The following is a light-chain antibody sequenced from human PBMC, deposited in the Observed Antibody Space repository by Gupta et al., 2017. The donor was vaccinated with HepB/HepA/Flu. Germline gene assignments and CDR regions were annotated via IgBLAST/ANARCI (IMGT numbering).Light chain of an antibody. CDR2: KAS. CDR3: QQENSSPWT. V-gene: IGKV1-5*03. Sequence: KLLIYKASRVESGVPSRFSGSGSGTXFTLTIXSLQPDDFATYYCQQENSSPWTFGXGTKVEIK. J-gene: IGKJ1*01.